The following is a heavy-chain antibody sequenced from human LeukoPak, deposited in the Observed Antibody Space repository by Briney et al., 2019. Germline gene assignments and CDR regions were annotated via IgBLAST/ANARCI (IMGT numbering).Heavy chain of an antibody. CDR3: AALGYCSGGSCDTFDY. CDR2: FYPGDSDT. Sequence: GESLKISCKGSGYSFTSYWIGWVRQMPGKGLEWMGIFYPGDSDTRYSPSFQGQVTISADKSISTAYLQWSSLKASDTAMYYCAALGYCSGGSCDTFDYWGQGTLVTVSS. V-gene: IGHV5-51*01. D-gene: IGHD2-15*01. J-gene: IGHJ4*02. CDR1: GYSFTSYW.